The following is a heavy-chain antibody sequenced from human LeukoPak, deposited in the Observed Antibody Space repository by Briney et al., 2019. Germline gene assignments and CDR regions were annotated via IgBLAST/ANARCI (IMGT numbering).Heavy chain of an antibody. J-gene: IGHJ4*02. CDR2: IYPSGGIT. Sequence: ASVKVSCKASGYTFTSYYIHWVRQAPGQGLEWMGIIYPSGGITTYAQKFQRRVTMTRDKSTSTVYMELRRLTSEDTAVYYCARDGKAAAGNNFDYWGQGTLVTVSS. CDR3: ARDGKAAAGNNFDY. CDR1: GYTFTSYY. V-gene: IGHV1-46*01. D-gene: IGHD6-13*01.